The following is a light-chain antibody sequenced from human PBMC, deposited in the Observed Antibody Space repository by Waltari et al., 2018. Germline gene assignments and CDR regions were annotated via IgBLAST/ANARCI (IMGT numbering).Light chain of an antibody. CDR3: CSYAGSYTWV. Sequence: QSALTQPRSVSGSPGPSVTISCTGTSSDVGGYNYVSWYQQHPGKAPKLMIYDVSKRPSGVPDRFSGSKSGKTASLTISGLQAEDEADYYCCSYAGSYTWVFGGGTKLTVL. CDR2: DVS. CDR1: SSDVGGYNY. J-gene: IGLJ3*02. V-gene: IGLV2-11*01.